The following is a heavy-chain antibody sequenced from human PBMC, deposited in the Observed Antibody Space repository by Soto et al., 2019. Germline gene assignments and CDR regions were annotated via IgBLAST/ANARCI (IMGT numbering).Heavy chain of an antibody. J-gene: IGHJ6*02. V-gene: IGHV1-69*01. CDR3: ARYRMSNYYYGMDV. CDR2: IIHVLDTA. Sequence: QVQLVQSGAEVKTPGSSVNVSCKSSGGTFSSYAISWVRQAPGQGLEWMGGIIHVLDTANYAQKFQGRVTITADESTSTAYLELSSLRSEDTAVSYCARYRMSNYYYGMDVWGQGTTVTVSS. D-gene: IGHD6-6*01. CDR1: GGTFSSYA.